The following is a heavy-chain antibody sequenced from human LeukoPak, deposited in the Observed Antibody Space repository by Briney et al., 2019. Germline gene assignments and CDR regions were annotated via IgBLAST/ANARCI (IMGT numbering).Heavy chain of an antibody. V-gene: IGHV1-2*02. Sequence: EASVKVSCKASGHTFTGYYMHWVRQAPGQGLEWMGWINPNSGGTNYAQKFQGRVTMTRDTSISTAYMELSRLRSDDTAVYYCARESFITMVRGVRSPGNWFDPWGQGTLVTVSS. D-gene: IGHD3-10*01. CDR1: GHTFTGYY. CDR3: ARESFITMVRGVRSPGNWFDP. CDR2: INPNSGGT. J-gene: IGHJ5*02.